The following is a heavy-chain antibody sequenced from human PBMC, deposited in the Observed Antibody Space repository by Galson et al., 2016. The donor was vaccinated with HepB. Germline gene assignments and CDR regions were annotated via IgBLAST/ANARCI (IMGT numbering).Heavy chain of an antibody. CDR1: GFTFSDYY. CDR2: ISSGSTI. CDR3: ARDQRGYSSSHPGPDY. Sequence: SLRLSCAASGFTFSDYYMSWIRQAPGKGLEWVSYISSGSTIYYADSVKGRFTISRDNAKNSLYLQMNSLRAEDTAVYYCARDQRGYSSSHPGPDYWGQGTLVTVSS. J-gene: IGHJ4*02. V-gene: IGHV3-11*01. D-gene: IGHD6-13*01.